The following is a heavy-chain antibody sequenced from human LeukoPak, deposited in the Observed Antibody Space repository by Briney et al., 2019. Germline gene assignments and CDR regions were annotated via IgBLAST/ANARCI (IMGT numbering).Heavy chain of an antibody. D-gene: IGHD2-21*01. CDR1: GYTFTGYY. Sequence: ASVKVSCKASGYTFTGYYMHWVRQAPGQGLEWMGWINPNSGGTNYAQKFQGRVTMTRATSISTAYMEMSRLRSDDTAVYYCARDKVMGTFDYWGQGTLVTVSS. CDR3: ARDKVMGTFDY. V-gene: IGHV1-2*02. CDR2: INPNSGGT. J-gene: IGHJ4*02.